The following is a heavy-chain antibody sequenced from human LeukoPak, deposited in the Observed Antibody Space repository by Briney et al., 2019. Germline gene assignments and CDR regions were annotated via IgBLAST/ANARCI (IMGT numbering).Heavy chain of an antibody. J-gene: IGHJ4*02. V-gene: IGHV1-18*01. D-gene: IGHD6-19*01. CDR2: ISAYNGNT. CDR1: GYTFTSYG. CDR3: ARRSTLYSSGHFYFDY. Sequence: ASVKVSCKASGYTFTSYGISWVRQAPGQGLEWMGWISAYNGNTNYAQKLQDRVTMTTDTSTSTAYMEVRGLRSDDTAVFYCARRSTLYSSGHFYFDYWGQGTLVTVSS.